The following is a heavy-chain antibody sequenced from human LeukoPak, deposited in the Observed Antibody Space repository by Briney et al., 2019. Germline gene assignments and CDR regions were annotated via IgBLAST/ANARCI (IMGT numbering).Heavy chain of an antibody. CDR1: GGSISSTSYY. Sequence: PSETLSLICTVSGGSISSTSYYWGWIRQPPGKGLEWIGSIYYSGSTYYNPSLKSRVTISVDTSKNQFSLKLSSVTAADTAVYYCARDRKGWLQLLDWFDPWGQGTLVTVSS. D-gene: IGHD5-24*01. V-gene: IGHV4-39*07. CDR2: IYYSGST. J-gene: IGHJ5*02. CDR3: ARDRKGWLQLLDWFDP.